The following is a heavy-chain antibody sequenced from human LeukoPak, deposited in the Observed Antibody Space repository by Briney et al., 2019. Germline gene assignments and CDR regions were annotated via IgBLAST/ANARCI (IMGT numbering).Heavy chain of an antibody. CDR2: INHSGST. CDR1: GGSFSGYY. V-gene: IGHV4-34*01. J-gene: IGHJ4*02. D-gene: IGHD6-19*01. CDR3: ARGITEYSSGWYASPPHFDY. Sequence: PSETLSLTCAVYGGSFSGYYWTWIRQPPGKGLEWIGEINHSGSTNYNPSLKSRVTISVDTSKNQFSLKLSSVTAADTAVYYCARGITEYSSGWYASPPHFDYWGQGTLVTVSS.